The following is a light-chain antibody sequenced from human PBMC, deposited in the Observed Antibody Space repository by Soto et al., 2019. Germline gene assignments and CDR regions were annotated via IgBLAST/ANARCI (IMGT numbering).Light chain of an antibody. CDR3: AAWDDSLSGVV. J-gene: IGLJ2*01. Sequence: QSVLTQPPSASGTPGQRVTISCSGSSSNIGSNYVYWYQQLPGTAPKLLIYRNNQRPSGVPDRFSGSKSGTSVSLAISGLWSEDEADYYCAAWDDSLSGVVFGGGTKLTVL. V-gene: IGLV1-47*03. CDR1: SSNIGSNY. CDR2: RNN.